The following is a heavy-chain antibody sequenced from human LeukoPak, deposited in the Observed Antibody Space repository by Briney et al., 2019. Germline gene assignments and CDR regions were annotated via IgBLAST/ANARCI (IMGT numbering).Heavy chain of an antibody. Sequence: GGSLRLSCAASEFTLSTHGLSWVRQAPGKRVEWVSTVTSRRGTHYTDSVQGRFITSRDNSENTFVLEMNSLRAEDTAVYYCATTRPYGTTWAGAFEDWGQGTPVTVSS. CDR2: VTSRRGT. J-gene: IGHJ4*01. CDR1: EFTLSTHG. V-gene: IGHV3-23*01. D-gene: IGHD6-19*01. CDR3: ATTRPYGTTWAGAFED.